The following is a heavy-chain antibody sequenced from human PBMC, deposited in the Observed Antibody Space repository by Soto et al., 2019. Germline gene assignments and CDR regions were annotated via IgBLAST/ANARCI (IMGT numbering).Heavy chain of an antibody. J-gene: IGHJ6*02. CDR1: GGSISSGGYS. V-gene: IGHV4-30-2*06. D-gene: IGHD3-10*01. Sequence: QLQLRESGSGLVKPSETLSLTCTVSGGSISSGGYSWSWIRQSPEKGLEWLGCIYPTGTTYYHPSLTSRVTISVDSTRNEFSLNLLSVTAADTAVYFCARAPPGPAPRWVRWGQGTTVTVSS. CDR2: IYPTGTT. CDR3: ARAPPGPAPRWVR.